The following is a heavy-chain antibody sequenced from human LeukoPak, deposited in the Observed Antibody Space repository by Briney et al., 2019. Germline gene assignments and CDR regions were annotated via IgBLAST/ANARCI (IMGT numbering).Heavy chain of an antibody. CDR3: ANFLYSSSWYVCDL. CDR2: ISGSGGST. V-gene: IGHV3-23*01. D-gene: IGHD6-13*01. J-gene: IGHJ5*02. CDR1: GFTFSSYA. Sequence: GGSLRLSCAASGFTFSSYAMSWVRQAPGKGLEWVSAISGSGGSTYYADSVKGRFTISRDNSKNTLYLQMNSLRAEDTAVYYCANFLYSSSWYVCDLWGQGTLVTVSS.